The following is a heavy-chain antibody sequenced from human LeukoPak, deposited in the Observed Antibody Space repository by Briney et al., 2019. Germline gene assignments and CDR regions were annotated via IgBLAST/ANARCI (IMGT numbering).Heavy chain of an antibody. J-gene: IGHJ5*01. D-gene: IGHD2-8*02. CDR1: GFTFSNYG. CDR2: IRYDGSNK. CDR3: ARVAVSGPTGWFDS. Sequence: PGGSLRLSCAASGFTFSNYGMHWVRQAPGKGLEWVAFIRYDGSNKYYADSVKGRFTISRDNVDNVVYLEMNSLGAEDTATYYCARVAVSGPTGWFDSWGQGTLVIVSS. V-gene: IGHV3-30*02.